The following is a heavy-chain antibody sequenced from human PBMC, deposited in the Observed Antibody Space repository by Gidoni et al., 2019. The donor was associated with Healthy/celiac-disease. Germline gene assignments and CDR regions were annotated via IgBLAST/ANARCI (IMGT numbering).Heavy chain of an antibody. D-gene: IGHD3-10*01. V-gene: IGHV4-39*07. CDR2: IYYSGST. CDR1: GGSISSSSYY. Sequence: QLQLQESGPGLVKPSETLSLTCTVSGGSISSSSYYWGWIRQPPGKGLEWIGSIYYSGSTYYNPSLKSRVTISVDTSKNQFSLKLSSVTAADTAVYYCARDDGSGSYFGGIDYWGQGTLVTVSS. CDR3: ARDDGSGSYFGGIDY. J-gene: IGHJ4*02.